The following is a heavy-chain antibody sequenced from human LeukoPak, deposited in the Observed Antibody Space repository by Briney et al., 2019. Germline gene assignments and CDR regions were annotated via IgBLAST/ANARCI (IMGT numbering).Heavy chain of an antibody. CDR3: ASGFQH. CDR1: GFTFSSYA. Sequence: GGSLRLSCAASGFTFSSYAMHRVRQAPGKGLEWVAVISYDGSNKYYADSVKGRFTISRDNSKNTLYLQMNSLRAEDTAVYYCASGFQHWGQGTLVTVSS. J-gene: IGHJ1*01. V-gene: IGHV3-30*04. CDR2: ISYDGSNK.